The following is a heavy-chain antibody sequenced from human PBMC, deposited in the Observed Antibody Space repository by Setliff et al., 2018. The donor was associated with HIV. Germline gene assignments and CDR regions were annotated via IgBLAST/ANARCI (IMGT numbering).Heavy chain of an antibody. Sequence: PGESLKISCMGFGYSFTNYWIAWARQMPGKGLVWMGIIYPDDSDTNYSPSFRGQVTMSADKSINTAYLQWDSLKASDSAMYYCARAKNKWNPGDYWGQGTVVTVSS. V-gene: IGHV5-51*01. D-gene: IGHD1-20*01. J-gene: IGHJ4*02. CDR2: IYPDDSDT. CDR3: ARAKNKWNPGDY. CDR1: GYSFTNYW.